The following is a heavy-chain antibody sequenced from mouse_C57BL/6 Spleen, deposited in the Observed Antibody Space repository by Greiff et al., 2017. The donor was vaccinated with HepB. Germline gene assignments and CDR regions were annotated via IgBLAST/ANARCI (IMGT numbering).Heavy chain of an antibody. Sequence: EVQLQQSGPELVKPGASVKISCKASGYTFTDYYMNWVKQSHGKSLEWIGDINPNNGGTSYNQKFKGKATLTVDKSSSTAYMELRSLTSEDSAVYYCARRGRAQVYYAMDYWGQGTSVTVSS. J-gene: IGHJ4*01. CDR3: ARRGRAQVYYAMDY. CDR2: INPNNGGT. D-gene: IGHD3-2*02. V-gene: IGHV1-26*01. CDR1: GYTFTDYY.